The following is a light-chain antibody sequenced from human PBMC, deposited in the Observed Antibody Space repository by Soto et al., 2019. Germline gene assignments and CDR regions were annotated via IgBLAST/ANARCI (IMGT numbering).Light chain of an antibody. CDR3: HQRQSWPRT. J-gene: IGKJ1*01. CDR2: DTS. Sequence: EIVLTQSPATLSLSPGERATLSCRASQSVSSYLAWYQQKPGQAPRLLIYDTSNRAGGIPARFSGSGSGTDFTLTISSLEPEDFAVYYCHQRQSWPRTFGQGTKVDIK. CDR1: QSVSSY. V-gene: IGKV3-11*01.